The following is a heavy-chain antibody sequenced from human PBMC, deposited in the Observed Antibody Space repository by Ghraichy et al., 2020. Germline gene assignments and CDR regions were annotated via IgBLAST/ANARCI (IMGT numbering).Heavy chain of an antibody. Sequence: GGSLRLSCAASGFTFDDFAMYWVRQAPGKGLEWVSAITWNSGSVGYADSVRGRFTISRDNAKNSLYLQMNSLRPEDTALYYCAKVRKAVAGALDYWGQGTLVTVSS. CDR3: AKVRKAVAGALDY. CDR2: ITWNSGSV. V-gene: IGHV3-9*01. CDR1: GFTFDDFA. J-gene: IGHJ4*02. D-gene: IGHD6-19*01.